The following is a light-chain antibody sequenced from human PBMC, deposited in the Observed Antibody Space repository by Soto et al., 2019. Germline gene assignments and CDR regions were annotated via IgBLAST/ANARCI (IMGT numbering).Light chain of an antibody. CDR3: HQYFGTPLT. CDR1: ESIFYRSNSKNF. J-gene: IGKJ4*01. V-gene: IGKV4-1*01. CDR2: WAS. Sequence: IVMSQSRYSLAVTLGERATINCKSSESIFYRSNSKNFLAWYQQKSRQPPKLLISWASARESGVPDRFSGSGSGTNFTLTITSLQAEDVAVYYCHQYFGTPLTLGGGTKVDIK.